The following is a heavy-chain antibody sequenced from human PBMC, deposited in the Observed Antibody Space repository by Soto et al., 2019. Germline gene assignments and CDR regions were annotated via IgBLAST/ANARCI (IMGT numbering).Heavy chain of an antibody. Sequence: ASVKVSCKASGYTFTSYGISWVRQAPGQGLEWMGWISAYNGNTNYAQKLQGRVTMTTDTSTSTAYMELRSLRSDDTAVYYCARYYYDSSGYYYYGMDVWGQGTTVTVSS. CDR1: GYTFTSYG. V-gene: IGHV1-18*01. D-gene: IGHD3-22*01. CDR2: ISAYNGNT. CDR3: ARYYYDSSGYYYYGMDV. J-gene: IGHJ6*02.